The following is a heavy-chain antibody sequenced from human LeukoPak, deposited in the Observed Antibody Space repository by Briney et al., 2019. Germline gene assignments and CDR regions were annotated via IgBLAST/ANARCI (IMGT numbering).Heavy chain of an antibody. CDR3: ARTKWEPRTYYYYGMDV. CDR1: GGSISSYY. Sequence: SETLCLTCTVSGGSISSYYWSWIRQPAGKGLERIGRIYTSGSTNYNPSLKSRVTMSVDTSKNQFSLKLSSVAAADTAVYYCARTKWEPRTYYYYGMDVWGQGTTVTVSS. V-gene: IGHV4-4*07. D-gene: IGHD1-26*01. J-gene: IGHJ6*02. CDR2: IYTSGST.